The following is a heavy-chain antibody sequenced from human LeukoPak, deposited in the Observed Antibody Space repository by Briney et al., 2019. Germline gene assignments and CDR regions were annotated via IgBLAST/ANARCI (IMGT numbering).Heavy chain of an antibody. CDR1: GFTFTNSA. J-gene: IGHJ4*02. CDR3: ASRMYYFDY. D-gene: IGHD2/OR15-2a*01. CDR2: ISSSGGST. Sequence: QPGGSLRLSCAASGFTFTNSAMSWVRQAPGKGLEWVSAISSSGGSTYYRDAEKGRSTISRDNSKNTLYLQMNSLRAEDTAVYYCASRMYYFDYWGQGTLVTVSS. V-gene: IGHV3-23*01.